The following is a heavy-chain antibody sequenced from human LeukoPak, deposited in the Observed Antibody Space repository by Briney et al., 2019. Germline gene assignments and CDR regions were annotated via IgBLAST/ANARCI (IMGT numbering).Heavy chain of an antibody. D-gene: IGHD4/OR15-4a*01. CDR1: GFTFSTHS. V-gene: IGHV3-23*01. CDR2: NSENSGST. J-gene: IGHJ5*02. Sequence: PVLSLTLSCTASGFTFSTHSMSWVRQAPGKGLEEVSANSENSGSTNYAHSVKGRFTISRDNPRNPLFLQMNSLTAEDTALYYCAKTLFNPLRPTWGQGTLVTVSS. CDR3: AKTLFNPLRPT.